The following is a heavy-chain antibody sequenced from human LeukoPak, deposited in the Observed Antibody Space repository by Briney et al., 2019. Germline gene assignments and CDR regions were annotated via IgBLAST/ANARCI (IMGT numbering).Heavy chain of an antibody. Sequence: GGSLRLSCAASGFTFDDYAMHWVRQAPGKGLEWVSLISWDGGSTYYADSVKGRFTISRDNSKNTLYLQMNSLRAEDTAVYYCAKEGMGNYYDSSGYYYGGGFDYWGQGTLVTVSS. D-gene: IGHD3-22*01. CDR2: ISWDGGST. CDR3: AKEGMGNYYDSSGYYYGGGFDY. J-gene: IGHJ4*02. CDR1: GFTFDDYA. V-gene: IGHV3-43D*04.